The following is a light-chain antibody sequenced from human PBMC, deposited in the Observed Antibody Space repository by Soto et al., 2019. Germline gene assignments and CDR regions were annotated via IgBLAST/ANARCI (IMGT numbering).Light chain of an antibody. V-gene: IGKV3-11*01. CDR1: QSVSTY. J-gene: IGKJ1*01. CDR3: QQRSNWPPTWT. Sequence: EIVLTQSPATLSLSPGERATLSCRASQSVSTYLAWYHQKPGQALRLLIYDASNRATGIPARFSGSGSGTDFTLTISSLEPEDFAVYYCQQRSNWPPTWTFGQGTKVEI. CDR2: DAS.